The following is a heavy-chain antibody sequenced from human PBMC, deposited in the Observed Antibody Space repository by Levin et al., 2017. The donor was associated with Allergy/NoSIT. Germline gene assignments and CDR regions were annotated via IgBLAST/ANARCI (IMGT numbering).Heavy chain of an antibody. D-gene: IGHD2-15*01. CDR2: IIPIFGTA. J-gene: IGHJ3*02. CDR1: GGTFSSYA. V-gene: IGHV1-69*13. CDR3: ASTERYCSGGSCYSIWPDAFDI. Sequence: SVKVSCKASGGTFSSYAISWVRQAPGQGLEWMGGIIPIFGTANYAQKFQGRVTITADESTSTAYMELSSLRSEDTAVYYCASTERYCSGGSCYSIWPDAFDIWGQGTMVTVSS.